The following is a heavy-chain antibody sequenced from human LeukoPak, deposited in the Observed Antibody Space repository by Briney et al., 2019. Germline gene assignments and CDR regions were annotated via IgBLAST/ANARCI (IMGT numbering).Heavy chain of an antibody. D-gene: IGHD5-12*01. J-gene: IGHJ5*02. Sequence: ASVTVSCKASGYTFTSYYMHWVRQAPGQGLEWMGIINPSGGSTTYAQKFQGRVTMTRDMSTSTVYMELSSLRSEDTAVYYCARKAGYSGYDLPNWFDPWGQGTLVTVSS. V-gene: IGHV1-46*01. CDR1: GYTFTSYY. CDR3: ARKAGYSGYDLPNWFDP. CDR2: INPSGGST.